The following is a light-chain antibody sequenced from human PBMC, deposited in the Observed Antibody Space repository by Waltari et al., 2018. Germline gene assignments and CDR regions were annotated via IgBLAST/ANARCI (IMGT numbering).Light chain of an antibody. V-gene: IGKV3-11*01. CDR2: DAS. CDR3: QQRSNWPPSLT. J-gene: IGKJ4*01. CDR1: QSVSTD. Sequence: DILLTQSPATLSLSPGERATLSCRASQSVSTDLAWYQQKPGQAPRLLIYDASSRATGIPARFSGSGSGTDFTLTISSLEPEDFAVYYCQQRSNWPPSLTFGGGTKVEIK.